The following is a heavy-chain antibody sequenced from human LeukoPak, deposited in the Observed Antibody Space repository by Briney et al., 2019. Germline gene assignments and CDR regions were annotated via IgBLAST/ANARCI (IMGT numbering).Heavy chain of an antibody. Sequence: GGSLRLSCAASVFTFSIYWMTWVRQAPGKGLEWVANIKQDGNEKYYVDSVKGRFTISRDNAKNSLYLQMNSLRTEDTAVYYCSSGDTSGCPENWGQGTLVTVSS. CDR3: SSGDTSGCPEN. J-gene: IGHJ4*02. CDR2: IKQDGNEK. CDR1: VFTFSIYW. D-gene: IGHD2-15*01. V-gene: IGHV3-7*01.